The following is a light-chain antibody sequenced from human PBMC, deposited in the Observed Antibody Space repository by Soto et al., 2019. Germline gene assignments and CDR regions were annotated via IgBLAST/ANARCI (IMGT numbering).Light chain of an antibody. CDR3: HQYKNWPWT. CDR1: QTVSRY. V-gene: IGKV3-15*01. Sequence: EIVMTQSPASLSVSPGERVTLACTARQTVSRYCAWYQQIPGQPPRLLIHGASTGAIGVPVRFSGSGSGTEFTLTISTLQSEDSALYYCHQYKNWPWTFGQGTKVDI. J-gene: IGKJ1*01. CDR2: GAS.